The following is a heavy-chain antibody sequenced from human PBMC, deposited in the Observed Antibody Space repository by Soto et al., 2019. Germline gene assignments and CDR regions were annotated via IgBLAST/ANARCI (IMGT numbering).Heavy chain of an antibody. CDR2: IYSGGST. J-gene: IGHJ4*02. CDR3: ARVRYSSSWAPYYFDY. CDR1: GVTVSSNY. V-gene: IGHV3-53*01. D-gene: IGHD6-13*01. Sequence: RLSCAASGVTVSSNYMSWVRQAPGKGLEWVSVIYSGGSTYYADSVKGRFTVSRDNSKNTLYLQMNSLRAEDTAVYYSARVRYSSSWAPYYFDYWGQGTLVTVSS.